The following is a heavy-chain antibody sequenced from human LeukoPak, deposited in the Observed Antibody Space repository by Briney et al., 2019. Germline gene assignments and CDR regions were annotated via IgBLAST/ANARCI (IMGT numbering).Heavy chain of an antibody. V-gene: IGHV1-69*04. CDR1: GGTFSSYA. D-gene: IGHD4-17*01. CDR2: IIPILGIA. J-gene: IGHJ6*02. CDR3: ARVQRGDYYYYYYGMDV. Sequence: SVKVSCKASGGTFSSYAISWVRQAPGQGLEWMGRIIPILGIANYAQKFQGRVTITADKSTSTAYMELSSLRSEDTAVYYCARVQRGDYYYYYYGMDVWGQGTTVTVSS.